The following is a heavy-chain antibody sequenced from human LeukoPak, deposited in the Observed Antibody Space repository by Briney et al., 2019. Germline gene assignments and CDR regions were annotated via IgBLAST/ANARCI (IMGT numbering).Heavy chain of an antibody. V-gene: IGHV4-59*01. CDR1: GGSISSYY. CDR2: IYYSGST. Sequence: SETLSLTCTVSGGSISSYYWNWIRQPPGKGLEWIGYIYYSGSTNYNPSLKSRVTISVDTSKNQFSLKLSSVTAADTAVYYCARDSSGTAVDYWGQGTLVTVSS. J-gene: IGHJ4*02. CDR3: ARDSSGTAVDY.